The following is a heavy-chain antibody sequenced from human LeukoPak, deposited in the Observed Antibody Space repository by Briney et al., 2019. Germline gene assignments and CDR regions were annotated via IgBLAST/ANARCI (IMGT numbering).Heavy chain of an antibody. CDR2: MIRILGIA. Sequence: SVKVSCKASGGTFSSYAISWVRQAPGQGLEWGGRMIRILGIANFEQKFQGRLKITADRSTSTAYMELSRLRSDDTAVYYCGRVCTDSSSWEYNWFDPCGQGTLVTVSS. D-gene: IGHD6-13*01. CDR3: GRVCTDSSSWEYNWFDP. J-gene: IGHJ5*02. V-gene: IGHV1-69*04. CDR1: GGTFSSYA.